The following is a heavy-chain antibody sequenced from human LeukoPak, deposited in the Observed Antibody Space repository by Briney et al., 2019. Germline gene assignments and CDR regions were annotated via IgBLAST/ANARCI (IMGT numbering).Heavy chain of an antibody. CDR1: GGSISTDY. CDR3: AREFTSDWFPRGYYDY. CDR2: IYSGGTP. J-gene: IGHJ4*02. V-gene: IGHV4-4*07. D-gene: IGHD3-9*01. Sequence: SETLSLTCTVSGGSISTDYWSWIRQPVGKELEWIGRIYSGGTPYYNPSLRGRVTMSVDTSKNQISLRVKSVTAADTAVYYCAREFTSDWFPRGYYDYWGRGTLVTVSS.